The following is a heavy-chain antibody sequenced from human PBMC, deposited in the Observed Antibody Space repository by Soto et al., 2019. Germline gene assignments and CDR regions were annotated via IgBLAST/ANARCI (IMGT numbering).Heavy chain of an antibody. J-gene: IGHJ5*02. V-gene: IGHV3-33*01. D-gene: IGHD1-1*01. Sequence: GGSLRLSCAASKSIFTGYGMHWVRQTPGKGLEWVAVIRFDGTDEHYADSVKGRFTISRDNSKNMLYLQMNSLRVEDTALYYCARDGLGGTAFRGFPESWRQGTLVTLSS. CDR3: ARDGLGGTAFRGFPES. CDR1: KSIFTGYG. CDR2: IRFDGTDE.